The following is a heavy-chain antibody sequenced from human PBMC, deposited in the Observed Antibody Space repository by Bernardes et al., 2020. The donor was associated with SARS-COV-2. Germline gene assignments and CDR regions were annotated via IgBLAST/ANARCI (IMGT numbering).Heavy chain of an antibody. CDR2: VYTSGST. D-gene: IGHD5-12*01. J-gene: IGHJ4*02. Sequence: SETLSLTCTVSGGSISSYYWSWIRQPAGKGLEWIGRVYTSGSTSYNPTPKSRVTMSVDTSKNQFSLKLNSVTAADTAVYYWAGDSGDIVNTTWRLDHWGQGSLVTGSS. CDR1: GGSISSYY. CDR3: AGDSGDIVNTTWRLDH. V-gene: IGHV4-4*07.